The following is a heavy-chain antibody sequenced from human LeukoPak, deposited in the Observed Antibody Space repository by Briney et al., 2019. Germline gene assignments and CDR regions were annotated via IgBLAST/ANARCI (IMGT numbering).Heavy chain of an antibody. CDR1: GFSFSAYA. D-gene: IGHD5-12*01. CDR3: ARHLGGIVAYAFDI. V-gene: IGHV3-21*01. Sequence: GGSLRLSCAASGFSFSAYAMTWVRQAPGKGLEWVSVVSSSSIHIYYADSVKGRFTISRDNAKNSLYLQMNSLRAEDTAVYYCARHLGGIVAYAFDIWGQGTMVTVSS. CDR2: VSSSSIHI. J-gene: IGHJ3*02.